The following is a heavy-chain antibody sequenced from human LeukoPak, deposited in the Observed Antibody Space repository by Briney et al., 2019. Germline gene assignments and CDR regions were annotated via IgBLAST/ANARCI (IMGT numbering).Heavy chain of an antibody. Sequence: GGSLRLSCAASGFTFSSYAMHWVRQAPGKGLEWVAVISYDGSNKYYADSVKGRFTISRDNSKNTLYLQMNSLRAEDTAVYYCVYDILTGKDCWGQGTLVTVSS. CDR2: ISYDGSNK. D-gene: IGHD3-9*01. V-gene: IGHV3-30*01. CDR1: GFTFSSYA. CDR3: VYDILTGKDC. J-gene: IGHJ4*02.